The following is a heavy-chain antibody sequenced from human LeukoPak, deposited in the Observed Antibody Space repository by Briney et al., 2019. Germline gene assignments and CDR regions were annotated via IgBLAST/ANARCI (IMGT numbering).Heavy chain of an antibody. J-gene: IGHJ3*02. CDR2: IYYSGST. V-gene: IGHV4-59*12. Sequence: SETLSLTCTVSGGSISIYYWSWIRQPPGKGLEWIGNIYYSGSTNYKASLKSRVTISADTSKNQFSLKLSSVTAADTAVYYCARTRRSMGAFDIWGQGTMVTVSS. CDR3: ARTRRSMGAFDI. CDR1: GGSISIYY.